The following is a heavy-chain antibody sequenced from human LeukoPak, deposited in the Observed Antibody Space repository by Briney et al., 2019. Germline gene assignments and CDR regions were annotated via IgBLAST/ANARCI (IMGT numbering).Heavy chain of an antibody. Sequence: SGTLSLTCAVSGGSISSSNWWSWIRQPPGKGLEWIGEINHSGSTNYNPSLKSRVTISVDTSKNQFSLKLSSVTAADTAVYYCARGGSYGSGSYYRSRRPYFDYWGQGTLVTVSP. V-gene: IGHV4-4*02. CDR3: ARGGSYGSGSYYRSRRPYFDY. CDR1: GGSISSSNW. D-gene: IGHD3-10*01. J-gene: IGHJ4*02. CDR2: INHSGST.